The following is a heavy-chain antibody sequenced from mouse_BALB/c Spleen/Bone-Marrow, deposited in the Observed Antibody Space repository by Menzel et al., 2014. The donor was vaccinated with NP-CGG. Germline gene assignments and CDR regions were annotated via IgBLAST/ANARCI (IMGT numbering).Heavy chain of an antibody. J-gene: IGHJ2*01. CDR3: ARHSYYGSSLFDY. Sequence: VHVKQSGPELVKPGASVKVSCKASGYAFTSYNMYWVKQSHGKSLEWIGYIDPYNGGTSYNQKFKGKATLTVDKSSSTAYMRLNSLTSEDSAVYDCARHSYYGSSLFDYWGQGTTLTVSS. CDR2: IDPYNGGT. D-gene: IGHD1-1*01. V-gene: IGHV1S135*01. CDR1: GYAFTSYN.